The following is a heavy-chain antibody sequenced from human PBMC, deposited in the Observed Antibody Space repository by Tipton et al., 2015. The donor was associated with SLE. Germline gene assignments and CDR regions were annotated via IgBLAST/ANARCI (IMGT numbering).Heavy chain of an antibody. V-gene: IGHV4-34*01. J-gene: IGHJ4*02. CDR2: INHSGST. CDR1: GGSFSGYY. CDR3: AREVTAAAAPSFDY. D-gene: IGHD2-21*02. Sequence: TLSLTCAVYGGSFSGYYWSWIRQPPGKGLEWIGEINHSGSTYYNPSLKSRVTISVDTSKNQFSLKLSSVTAADTAVYYCAREVTAAAAPSFDYWGQGTLVTVSS.